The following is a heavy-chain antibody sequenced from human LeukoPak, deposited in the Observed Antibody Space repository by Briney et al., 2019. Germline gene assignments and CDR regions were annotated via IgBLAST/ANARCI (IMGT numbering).Heavy chain of an antibody. Sequence: GGSLRLSCAASGFTFGDYAMHWVRQAPGKGLEWVSGFSWNSGSIGYADSVKGRFTISGDNAKNSLYLQMTSLRGDDTAVYYCAKEGDMVRGVTGYMDVWGKGTTVTISS. CDR2: FSWNSGSI. V-gene: IGHV3-9*01. D-gene: IGHD3-10*01. J-gene: IGHJ6*03. CDR1: GFTFGDYA. CDR3: AKEGDMVRGVTGYMDV.